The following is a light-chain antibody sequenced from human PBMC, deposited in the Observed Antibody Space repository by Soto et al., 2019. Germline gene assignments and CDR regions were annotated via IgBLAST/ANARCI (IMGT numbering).Light chain of an antibody. V-gene: IGKV3-20*01. J-gene: IGKJ5*01. CDR3: QQYNNWRDT. CDR2: GAS. Sequence: EIVLTQSPGTLSLSPGERATLSCRASQNVRSDYLAWYQQKPGQAPALLIYGASTRAADIPDRFSGSGSGTDFSLTISRLEPEDFAVYYCQQYNNWRDTFGQGTRLEIK. CDR1: QNVRSDY.